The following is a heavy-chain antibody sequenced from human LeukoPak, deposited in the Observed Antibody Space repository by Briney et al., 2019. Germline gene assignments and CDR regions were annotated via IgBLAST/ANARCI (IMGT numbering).Heavy chain of an antibody. CDR1: GGSISSYY. D-gene: IGHD2-2*01. CDR2: IYYSGST. CDR3: ARGEGCSSTSCYLIY. Sequence: SETLSLTCTVSGGSISSYYWSWIRQPPGKGLEWIGYIYYSGSTNYNPSLKSRVTISVDTSKNQFSLKLSSVTAADTAVYYCARGEGCSSTSCYLIYWGQGTLVTVSS. V-gene: IGHV4-59*12. J-gene: IGHJ4*02.